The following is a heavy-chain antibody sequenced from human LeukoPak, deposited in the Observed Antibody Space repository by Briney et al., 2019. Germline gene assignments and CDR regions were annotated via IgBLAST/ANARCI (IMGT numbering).Heavy chain of an antibody. CDR1: GFSFTNYG. D-gene: IGHD2-15*01. CDR3: AKEGGRHCSGDSRRNLDY. CDR2: ISYDGSNK. J-gene: IGHJ4*02. Sequence: GRSLRLSCAASGFSFTNYGMDWVRQAPGKGLEWVVIISYDGSNKYYADSVRGRFTISRDTSKDALYLQMNSLRAEDTAVYYCAKEGGRHCSGDSRRNLDYWGQGTLVTVSS. V-gene: IGHV3-30*18.